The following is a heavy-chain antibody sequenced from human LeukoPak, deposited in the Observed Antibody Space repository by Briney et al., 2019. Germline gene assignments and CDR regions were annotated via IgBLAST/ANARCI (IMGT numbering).Heavy chain of an antibody. D-gene: IGHD3-3*01. Sequence: ASVKVSCKASAYTFTGYYMHWVRQAPGQGREWMGWINANSGDTKYAQKFQGRVTMTRDTSISTAYMELNRLRSDDTAVYYCARDLGNTIFGVVTVTYFDYWGQGTLVTVSS. CDR3: ARDLGNTIFGVVTVTYFDY. V-gene: IGHV1-2*02. J-gene: IGHJ4*02. CDR2: INANSGDT. CDR1: AYTFTGYY.